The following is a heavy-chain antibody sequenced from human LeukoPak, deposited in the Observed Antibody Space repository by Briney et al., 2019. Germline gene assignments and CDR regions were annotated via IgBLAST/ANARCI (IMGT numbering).Heavy chain of an antibody. CDR1: GYRFTSYW. V-gene: IGHV5-51*01. CDR2: IYPGDSDT. J-gene: IGHJ6*04. D-gene: IGHD4-17*01. CDR3: ARLASTGRYYYGMDV. Sequence: GESLKISCKGSGYRFTSYWIGWVRPMPEKGLEWMGIIYPGDSDTRYSPSFQGQVTISADKSISTAYLQWSSLKASDTAMYYCARLASTGRYYYGMDVRGKGTTVTVSS.